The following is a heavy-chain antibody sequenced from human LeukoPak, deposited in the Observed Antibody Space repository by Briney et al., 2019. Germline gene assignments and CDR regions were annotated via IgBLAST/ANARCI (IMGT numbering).Heavy chain of an antibody. V-gene: IGHV4-61*02. Sequence: SQTLSLTCTVSGGSISSGSYYWSWIRQPAGKGLEWIGRIYTSGSTNYNPSLKSRVTISVAPSKNQFSLKLSSVTAADTAVYYCARDYPVVPYYYDSSGYYPGIWGQGTMVTVSS. J-gene: IGHJ3*02. D-gene: IGHD3-22*01. CDR2: IYTSGST. CDR3: ARDYPVVPYYYDSSGYYPGI. CDR1: GGSISSGSYY.